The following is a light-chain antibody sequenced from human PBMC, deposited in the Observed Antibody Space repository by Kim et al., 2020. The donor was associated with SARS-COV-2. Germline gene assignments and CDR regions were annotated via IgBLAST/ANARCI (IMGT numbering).Light chain of an antibody. CDR1: QSVSSNY. V-gene: IGKV3-20*01. CDR2: GAS. CDR3: QQYDTSQYT. Sequence: LSPGERATLSCRASQSVSSNYLAWYQQKPGQAPRLLIYGASSRATGIPDRFSGSGSGTDFTLTISRLEPEDFAVYYCQQYDTSQYTFGQGTKLEI. J-gene: IGKJ2*01.